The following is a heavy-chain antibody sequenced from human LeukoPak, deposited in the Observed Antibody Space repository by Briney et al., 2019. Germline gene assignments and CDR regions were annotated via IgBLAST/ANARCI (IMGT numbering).Heavy chain of an antibody. CDR3: ARDGLGVVVPAANSYYYYYMDV. CDR2: INPSGGST. J-gene: IGHJ6*03. CDR1: GYSFTGFY. D-gene: IGHD2-2*01. V-gene: IGHV1-46*01. Sequence: ASVKVSCKASGYSFTGFYMHWVRQAPGQGLEWMGIINPSGGSTSYAQKFQGRVTMTRDTSTSTVYMELSSLRSEDTAVYYCARDGLGVVVPAANSYYYYYMDVWGKGTTVTVSS.